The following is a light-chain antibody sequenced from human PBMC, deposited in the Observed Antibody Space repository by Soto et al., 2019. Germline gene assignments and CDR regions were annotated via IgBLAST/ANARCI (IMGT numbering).Light chain of an antibody. CDR1: SSDVGGYNY. CDR2: DVS. J-gene: IGLJ1*01. Sequence: QSVLTQPRSVSGSPGQSVAISCTGTSSDVGGYNYVSWYQQHPGKAPKLMISDVSKRPSGVPDRFSGSKSGNMASLTISGLQAEDEADYYCCSYAGTYTYVFGTGTKVTVL. V-gene: IGLV2-11*01. CDR3: CSYAGTYTYV.